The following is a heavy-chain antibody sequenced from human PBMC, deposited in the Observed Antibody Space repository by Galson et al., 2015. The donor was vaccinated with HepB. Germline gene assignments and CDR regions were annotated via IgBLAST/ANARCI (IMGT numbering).Heavy chain of an antibody. CDR2: ISSNGGST. Sequence: SLRLSCAASGFTFSSYAMHWVRQAPGKGLEYVSAISSNGGSTYYADSVKGRFTISRDNSKNTLYLQMSSLRAEDTAVYYCVKGGRLPYDYWGQGTLVTVSS. D-gene: IGHD3-16*01. V-gene: IGHV3-64D*06. CDR1: GFTFSSYA. CDR3: VKGGRLPYDY. J-gene: IGHJ4*02.